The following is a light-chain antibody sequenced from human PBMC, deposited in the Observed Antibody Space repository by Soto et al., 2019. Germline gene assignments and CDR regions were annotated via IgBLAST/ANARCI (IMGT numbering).Light chain of an antibody. Sequence: ENLLTQSPATLSFSPGERAPLSCRASQSVSSYLAWYQQKPGQAPRLLIYDASNRATGIPARFSGSGSGTDFTLTISSLEPEDFAVYYCQQRSNWPPSITFGQGTRLEIK. CDR3: QQRSNWPPSIT. CDR1: QSVSSY. J-gene: IGKJ5*01. V-gene: IGKV3-11*01. CDR2: DAS.